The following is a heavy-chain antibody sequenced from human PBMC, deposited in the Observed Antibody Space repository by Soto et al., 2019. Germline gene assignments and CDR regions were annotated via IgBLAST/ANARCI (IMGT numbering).Heavy chain of an antibody. CDR3: AREAITMVRGVSSGMDV. V-gene: IGHV4-31*03. CDR2: IYYSGST. J-gene: IGHJ6*02. CDR1: DGSIRSGCYY. Sequence: SETLSLTSTVSDGSIRSGCYYWSWIRQHPGKGLEWIGYIYYSGSTYYNPSLKSRVTMSVDTSKNQFSLKLSSVTAADTAVYYCAREAITMVRGVSSGMDVWGQGTTVTVSS. D-gene: IGHD3-10*01.